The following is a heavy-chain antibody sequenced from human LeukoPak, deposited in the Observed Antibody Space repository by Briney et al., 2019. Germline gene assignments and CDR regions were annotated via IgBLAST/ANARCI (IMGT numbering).Heavy chain of an antibody. D-gene: IGHD5-24*01. CDR1: GYTFTSYD. J-gene: IGHJ4*02. V-gene: IGHV1-8*01. CDR3: ARAPRWLQAPFDY. CDR2: MNPDSGNT. Sequence: ASVKVSCKASGYTFTSYDVNWVRQATGQGLEWMGWMNPDSGNTGYAQKFQGRLTMTRNTSINTAYMELRSLRSDDTAVYYCARAPRWLQAPFDYWGQGTLVTVSS.